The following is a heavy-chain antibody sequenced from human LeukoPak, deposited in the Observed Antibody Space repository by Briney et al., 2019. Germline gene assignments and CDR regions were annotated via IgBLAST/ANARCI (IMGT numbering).Heavy chain of an antibody. Sequence: SETLSLTCTVSGGSISSYYWSWIRQPPGKGLEWIGYIYYRGSTKYTPSLKSRVTISVDTSKNQFSLKLSSVTAADTAVYYCARGRGYSYGYAFDYWGQGTLVTVSS. V-gene: IGHV4-59*01. CDR2: IYYRGST. CDR1: GGSISSYY. J-gene: IGHJ4*02. CDR3: ARGRGYSYGYAFDY. D-gene: IGHD5-18*01.